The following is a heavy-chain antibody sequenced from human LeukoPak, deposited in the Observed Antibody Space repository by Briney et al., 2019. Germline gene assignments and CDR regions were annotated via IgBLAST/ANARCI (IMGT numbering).Heavy chain of an antibody. V-gene: IGHV3-48*03. CDR1: GFTFSSYE. J-gene: IGHJ4*02. CDR3: AKRDWLLEHY. CDR2: ISSSGSTI. Sequence: PGGSLRLSCAASGFTFSSYEMNWVRQAPGKGLEWVSYISSSGSTIYYADSVKGRFTISRDNSKNTLYLQMNSLRAEDTAVYYCAKRDWLLEHYWGQGTRVTVSS. D-gene: IGHD3-9*01.